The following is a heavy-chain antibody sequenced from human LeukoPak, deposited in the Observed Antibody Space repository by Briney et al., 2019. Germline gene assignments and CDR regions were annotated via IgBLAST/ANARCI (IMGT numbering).Heavy chain of an antibody. Sequence: VASVKVSCKASGYTFTSYGISWVRQAPGQGLEWMGWISAYNGNTNYAQKLQGRVTMTTDTSTSTAYMELRSLRSDDTAVYYCGRVLVRGVIWDLDYWGQGTLVTVSS. J-gene: IGHJ4*02. V-gene: IGHV1-18*01. D-gene: IGHD3-10*01. CDR1: GYTFTSYG. CDR3: GRVLVRGVIWDLDY. CDR2: ISAYNGNT.